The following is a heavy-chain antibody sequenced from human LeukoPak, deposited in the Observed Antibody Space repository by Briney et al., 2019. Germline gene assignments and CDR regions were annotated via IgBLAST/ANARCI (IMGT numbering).Heavy chain of an antibody. Sequence: PSDTLSHNRPVSTRSTNSYYWSWIRQPPGKGPEWIGYIYYSGSTNYNPSLKSRVTISVDTSKNQFSLKLSSVTAADTAVYYCARDESGTSAFDIWGQGTMVTVSS. D-gene: IGHD1-1*01. CDR2: IYYSGST. J-gene: IGHJ3*02. CDR3: ARDESGTSAFDI. V-gene: IGHV4-59*01. CDR1: TRSTNSYY.